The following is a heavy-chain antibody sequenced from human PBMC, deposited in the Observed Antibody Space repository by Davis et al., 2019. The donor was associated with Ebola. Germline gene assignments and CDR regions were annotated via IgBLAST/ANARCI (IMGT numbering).Heavy chain of an antibody. V-gene: IGHV3-21*01. J-gene: IGHJ6*02. D-gene: IGHD5-12*01. CDR1: GFTFSSYS. CDR2: ISSSSSYI. CDR3: ARDLREYSGYNYYYGMDV. Sequence: PGGSLRLSCAASGFTFSSYSMNWVRQAPGKGLEWVSSISSSSSYIYYADSVKGRFTISRDNAKNSLYLQMNSLRAEDTAVYYCARDLREYSGYNYYYGMDVWGQGTTVTVSS.